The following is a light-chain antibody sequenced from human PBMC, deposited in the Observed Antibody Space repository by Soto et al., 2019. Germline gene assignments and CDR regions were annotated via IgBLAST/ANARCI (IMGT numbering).Light chain of an antibody. Sequence: EIVMTQSPATLSVSPGERATLSCRASQSVSSNLAWYQQKPGQAPRLLIYSASARATGIPARFSGSGSGTEFTLTISSLQSEDFAVYCCQQYNNWPPWTFDQGTKVEIK. V-gene: IGKV3-15*01. CDR1: QSVSSN. CDR3: QQYNNWPPWT. CDR2: SAS. J-gene: IGKJ1*01.